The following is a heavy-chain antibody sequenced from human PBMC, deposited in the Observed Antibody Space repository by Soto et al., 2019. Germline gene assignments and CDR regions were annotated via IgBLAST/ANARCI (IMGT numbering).Heavy chain of an antibody. Sequence: ASVKVSCKASGYTFTGYYMHWVRQAPGQGLEWMGWINPNSGGTNYAQKFQGRVTMTRDTSTSTVYMELSSLRSEDTAVYYCARWVPGIAAAGTGFDYWGQGTLVTVSS. V-gene: IGHV1-2*02. CDR1: GYTFTGYY. CDR3: ARWVPGIAAAGTGFDY. D-gene: IGHD6-13*01. CDR2: INPNSGGT. J-gene: IGHJ4*02.